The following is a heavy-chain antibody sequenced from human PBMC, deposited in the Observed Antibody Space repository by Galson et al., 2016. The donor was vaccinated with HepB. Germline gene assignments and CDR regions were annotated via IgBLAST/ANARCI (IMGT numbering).Heavy chain of an antibody. Sequence: TLSLTCIVSGDSITRGGYYWSWIRQHPGKGLEWTGHISYSGSASYNPSLKSRIIISLDTSKNQFTLNMTSVTAADAAVYFCARYSGSDYGRFDPWGQGTVVTVSS. CDR3: ARYSGSDYGRFDP. J-gene: IGHJ5*02. CDR2: ISYSGSA. CDR1: GDSITRGGYY. V-gene: IGHV4-31*03. D-gene: IGHD1-26*01.